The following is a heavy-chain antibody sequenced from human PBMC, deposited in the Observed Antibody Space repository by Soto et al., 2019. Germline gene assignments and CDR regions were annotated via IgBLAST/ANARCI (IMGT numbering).Heavy chain of an antibody. V-gene: IGHV4-59*01. D-gene: IGHD3-10*01. CDR1: GGSISSYY. CDR3: ARPLFGRGNWFDP. Sequence: QVQLQESGPGLVKPSETLSLTCTVSGGSISSYYWSWIRQPPGKGLEWIVYIYYSGSTNYNPSLRRRVTISVDTSKNQFSLKLSSVTAADTAVYYCARPLFGRGNWFDPWGQGTLVTVSS. J-gene: IGHJ5*02. CDR2: IYYSGST.